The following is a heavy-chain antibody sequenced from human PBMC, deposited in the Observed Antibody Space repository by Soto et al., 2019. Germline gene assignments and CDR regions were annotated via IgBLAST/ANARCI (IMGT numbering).Heavy chain of an antibody. D-gene: IGHD3-3*01. V-gene: IGHV3-23*01. J-gene: IGHJ4*02. CDR1: GFTFSSYA. Sequence: EVQLLESGGGLVQPGGSPRLSCAASGFTFSSYAMSWVRQAPGKGLEWVSAISGSGGSTYYADSVKGRFTISRDNSKNTLYLQMNSLRAEDTAVYYCAKLSMERSRYGTFDYWGQGTLVTVSS. CDR3: AKLSMERSRYGTFDY. CDR2: ISGSGGST.